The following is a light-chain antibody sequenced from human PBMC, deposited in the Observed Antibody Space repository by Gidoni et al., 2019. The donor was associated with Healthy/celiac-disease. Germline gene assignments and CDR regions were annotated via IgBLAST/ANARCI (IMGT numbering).Light chain of an antibody. CDR3: SSYTGSSTWV. CDR2: EVS. J-gene: IGLJ3*02. Sequence: QSALTQPASVSGSPGQSITISCTGTSSDVGGYNYVSWYQQHPGKAPKLMIYEVSNRPSGVSNRFSGSKSGNTASLTITGLQAEDEAGYYCSSYTGSSTWVFGGGTKLTVL. CDR1: SSDVGGYNY. V-gene: IGLV2-14*01.